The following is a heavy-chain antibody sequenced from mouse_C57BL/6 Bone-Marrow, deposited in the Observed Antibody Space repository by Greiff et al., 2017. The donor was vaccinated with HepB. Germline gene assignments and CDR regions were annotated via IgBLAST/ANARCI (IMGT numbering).Heavy chain of an antibody. J-gene: IGHJ2*01. CDR2: IDPENGDT. CDR1: GFNIKDDY. V-gene: IGHV14-4*01. Sequence: VQLQQSGAELVRPGASVKLSCTASGFNIKDDYMHWVKQRPEQGLEWIGWIDPENGDTEYASKFQGKATITADTSSNTAYLQLSSLTSEDTAVYYCTPPPYYGSSLDCWGHGTTLTVSS. CDR3: TPPPYYGSSLDC. D-gene: IGHD1-1*01.